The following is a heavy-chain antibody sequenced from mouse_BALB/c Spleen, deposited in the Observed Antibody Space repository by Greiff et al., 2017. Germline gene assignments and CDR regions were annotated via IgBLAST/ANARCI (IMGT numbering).Heavy chain of an antibody. CDR2: ISYSGST. D-gene: IGHD2-1*01. J-gene: IGHJ3*01. CDR1: GYSITSDYA. V-gene: IGHV3-2*02. Sequence: EVKLMESGPGLVKPSQSLSLTCTVTGYSITSDYAWNWIRQFPGNKLEWMGYISYSGSTSYNPSPKSRISITRDTSKNQFFLQLNSVTTEDTATYYCARGGNLAYWGQGTLVTVSA. CDR3: ARGGNLAY.